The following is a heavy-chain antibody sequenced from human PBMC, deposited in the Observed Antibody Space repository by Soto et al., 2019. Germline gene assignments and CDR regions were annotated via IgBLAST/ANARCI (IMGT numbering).Heavy chain of an antibody. D-gene: IGHD2-2*01. CDR3: AREQSVYCSSTSCHNWFDP. CDR2: IIPIFGTA. V-gene: IGHV1-69*01. J-gene: IGHJ5*02. CDR1: GGTFSSYA. Sequence: QVQLVQSGAEVKKPGSSVKVSCKASGGTFSSYAISWVRQAPGQGLEWMGGIIPIFGTANYAQKFQGRVTITADESTSTAYMELSSLRSEDTAVYYCAREQSVYCSSTSCHNWFDPWGQGTLVTVSS.